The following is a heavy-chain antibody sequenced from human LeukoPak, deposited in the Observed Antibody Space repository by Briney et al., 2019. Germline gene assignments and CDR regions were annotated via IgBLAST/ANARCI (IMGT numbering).Heavy chain of an antibody. J-gene: IGHJ4*02. CDR1: GFMFSNYW. CDR3: ARDSWSVFDY. Sequence: PGESLRLSCVASGFMFSNYWMSWVRQAPGKGPEGVATIKPDGSEKYYMDSVKGRFTISRDNAKNSLYLEMNSLRAEDTAVYYCARDSWSVFDYWGQGALVTVSS. V-gene: IGHV3-7*01. D-gene: IGHD3-3*01. CDR2: IKPDGSEK.